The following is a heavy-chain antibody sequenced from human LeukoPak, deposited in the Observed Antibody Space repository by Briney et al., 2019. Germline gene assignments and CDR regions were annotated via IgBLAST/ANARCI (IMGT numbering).Heavy chain of an antibody. CDR3: ARDHYDYVWGSYRPFDY. J-gene: IGHJ4*02. Sequence: ASVKVSCKASGGTFSSYAISWVRQAPGQGLEWMGRIIPIFGTANYAQKFQGRVTITTDESTSTAYMELSSLRSEDTAVYYCARDHYDYVWGSYRPFDYWGQGTLVTVSS. D-gene: IGHD3-16*02. CDR2: IIPIFGTA. CDR1: GGTFSSYA. V-gene: IGHV1-69*05.